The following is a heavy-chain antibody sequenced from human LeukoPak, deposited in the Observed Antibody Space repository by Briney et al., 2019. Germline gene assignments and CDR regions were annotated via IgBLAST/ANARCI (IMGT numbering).Heavy chain of an antibody. CDR3: ARDHNYYYGMDV. CDR2: ISSSSITI. J-gene: IGHJ6*02. CDR1: GFTFSTYS. V-gene: IGHV3-48*01. Sequence: GGSLRLSCAASGFTFSTYSMNWVRQAPGKGLEWVSYISSSSITIYYADSVKGRFTISRDNAKNSLFLQMNSLRAGDTAVYYCARDHNYYYGMDVWGQGTTVTVSS.